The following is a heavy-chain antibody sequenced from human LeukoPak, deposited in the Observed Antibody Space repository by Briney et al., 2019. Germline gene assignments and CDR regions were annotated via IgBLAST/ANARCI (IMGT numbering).Heavy chain of an antibody. CDR3: AKESAGMIVSY. CDR2: ISYDGSNK. V-gene: IGHV3-30*18. D-gene: IGHD3-22*01. Sequence: PGRSLRLSCAASGFTFSSYDMHWVRQAPGKGLEWVTVISYDGSNKYYADSVKGRFTISRDNSKNTLYLQMNSLRAEDTAVYYCAKESAGMIVSYWGQGTLVTVSS. J-gene: IGHJ4*02. CDR1: GFTFSSYD.